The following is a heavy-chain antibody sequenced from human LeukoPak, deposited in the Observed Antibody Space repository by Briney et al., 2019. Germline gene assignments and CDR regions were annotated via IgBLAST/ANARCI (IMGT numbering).Heavy chain of an antibody. J-gene: IGHJ5*02. V-gene: IGHV4-61*08. CDR3: ARSNSFYYDS. Sequence: SETLSLTCTVSGGSVSSSGSYWSWIRQPPGKGLEWFAYIYYSGSTTYNPSLKSRVIISVDTSKNQFSLRLSSVTAADTAVYYCARSNSFYYDSWGRGTLVTVSS. CDR1: GGSVSSSGSY. D-gene: IGHD3-16*01. CDR2: IYYSGST.